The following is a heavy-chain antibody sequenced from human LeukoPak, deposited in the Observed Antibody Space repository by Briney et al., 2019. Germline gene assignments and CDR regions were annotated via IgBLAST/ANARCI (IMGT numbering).Heavy chain of an antibody. D-gene: IGHD6-13*01. V-gene: IGHV1-18*01. CDR3: ATLDGGWQQGPPFDY. Sequence: GASVKVSCKASGYTFTSYGISWVRQAPGQGLEWMGWISAYNGNTNYAQKLQGRVTMTTDTSTSTAYMELRSLRSEDTAVYYCATLDGGWQQGPPFDYWGQGTLVTVSS. J-gene: IGHJ4*02. CDR2: ISAYNGNT. CDR1: GYTFTSYG.